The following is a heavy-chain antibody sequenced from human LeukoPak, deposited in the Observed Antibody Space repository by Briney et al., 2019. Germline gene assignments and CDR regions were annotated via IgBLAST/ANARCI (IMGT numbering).Heavy chain of an antibody. CDR2: IKPDGSEK. CDR1: GFSFSYYW. Sequence: GGSLRLSCVASGFSFSYYWMSWVRQAPGKGLEWVANIKPDGSEKYYVDSVKGRFTISRDNAKNSLYLEMNNLGAEDTAVYYCATKAYCGGDCHSRYFQHWGQGTLVTVSS. D-gene: IGHD2-21*02. J-gene: IGHJ1*01. CDR3: ATKAYCGGDCHSRYFQH. V-gene: IGHV3-7*03.